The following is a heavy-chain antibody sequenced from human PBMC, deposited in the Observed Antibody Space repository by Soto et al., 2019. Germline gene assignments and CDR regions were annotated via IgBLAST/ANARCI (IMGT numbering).Heavy chain of an antibody. Sequence: QVQLVQSGAEVKKPGASVKVSCKASGYTFTSYDINWVRQATGQGLEWMGWMNPNSGNTGYAQKYHASNTITRNTPLSRAYMELSTLISEDTAVYYWDRETTTRGMDVWGPGTTVTVSS. CDR2: MNPNSGNT. V-gene: IGHV1-8*01. J-gene: IGHJ6*01. D-gene: IGHD1-1*01. CDR1: GYTFTSYD. CDR3: DRETTTRGMDV.